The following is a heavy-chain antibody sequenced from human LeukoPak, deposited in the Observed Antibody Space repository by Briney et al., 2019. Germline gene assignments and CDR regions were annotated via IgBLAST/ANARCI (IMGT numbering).Heavy chain of an antibody. CDR3: EGLTTVDDY. J-gene: IGHJ4*02. D-gene: IGHD4-11*01. V-gene: IGHV4-30-2*01. CDR1: GGSISSGGYY. Sequence: SETLSLTCTVSGGSISSGGYYWSWIRQPPGKGLEWIGYIYHSGSTYYNPSLKSRVTISVDRSKNQFSLKLSSVTAADTAVYYCEGLTTVDDYWGQGTLVTVSS. CDR2: IYHSGST.